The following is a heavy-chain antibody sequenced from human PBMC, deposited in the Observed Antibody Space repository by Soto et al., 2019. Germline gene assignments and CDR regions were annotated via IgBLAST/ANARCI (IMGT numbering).Heavy chain of an antibody. D-gene: IGHD6-13*01. CDR2: IYPGDSDT. CDR1: GYSFTSYW. V-gene: IGHV5-51*01. J-gene: IGHJ6*02. Sequence: PGESLKISCKGSGYSFTSYWIGWVRQMPGKGLEWMGIIYPGDSDTRYSSSFQGQVTISADKSISTAYLQWSSLKASDTAMYYCARRSDTAGYYYGMDVWGQGTTVTVSS. CDR3: ARRSDTAGYYYGMDV.